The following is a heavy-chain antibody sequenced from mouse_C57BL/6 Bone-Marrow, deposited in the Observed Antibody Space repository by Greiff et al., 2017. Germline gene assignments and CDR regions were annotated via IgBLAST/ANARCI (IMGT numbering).Heavy chain of an antibody. Sequence: QVQLQQPGAELVMPGASVKLSCKASGYTFTSYWMHWVKQRPGQGLEWIGEIDPSDSYTNYNQKFKGKSTLTVDKSSSTAYVQLSSLTSEDSAVYYCARSSGYPDYWGQGTTLTVSS. V-gene: IGHV1-69*01. CDR1: GYTFTSYW. J-gene: IGHJ2*01. D-gene: IGHD3-1*01. CDR3: ARSSGYPDY. CDR2: IDPSDSYT.